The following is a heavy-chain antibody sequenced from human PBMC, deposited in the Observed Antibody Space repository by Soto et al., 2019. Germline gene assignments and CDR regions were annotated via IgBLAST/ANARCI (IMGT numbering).Heavy chain of an antibody. Sequence: ASVKVSSKASGYSFTRSSVHGLRQAPGQSPEWMGWSDVGKDNTKYSQKFQVMVTSTSDASASSADMELSMLTAEDTTLYYCARDLEVAGSSPPYFYYGMDVWGQGTTVTVSS. CDR1: GYSFTRSS. J-gene: IGHJ6*02. CDR2: SDVGKDNT. V-gene: IGHV1-3*01. CDR3: ARDLEVAGSSPPYFYYGMDV. D-gene: IGHD6-19*01.